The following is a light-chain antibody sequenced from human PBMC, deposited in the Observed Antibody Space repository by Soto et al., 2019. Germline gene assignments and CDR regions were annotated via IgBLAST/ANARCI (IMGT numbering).Light chain of an antibody. J-gene: IGKJ4*01. V-gene: IGKV1-16*02. Sequence: DIQMTQSPSSLSASVGDRVTITCRASQGIGDYLAWYQQKPGKAPKSLIYAASILQSGVPSKFSGSASGTYFTLTISSLQPEDSATYYCQQYDNYPLSFGGGTKVEIK. CDR1: QGIGDY. CDR2: AAS. CDR3: QQYDNYPLS.